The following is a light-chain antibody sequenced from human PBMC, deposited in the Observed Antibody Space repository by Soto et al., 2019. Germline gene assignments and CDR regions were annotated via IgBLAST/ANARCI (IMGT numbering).Light chain of an antibody. Sequence: QSALTQPASVSGSPGQSITISCTGTSSDVGGYNYVSWYQQHPGKAPKLMIYDVSNRPSGVSNRFSGSKSGNAASLTISGLQAEDDADYYCSAYTSSSSYVFLTGTTLTVL. CDR2: DVS. CDR3: SAYTSSSSYV. CDR1: SSDVGGYNY. J-gene: IGLJ1*01. V-gene: IGLV2-14*01.